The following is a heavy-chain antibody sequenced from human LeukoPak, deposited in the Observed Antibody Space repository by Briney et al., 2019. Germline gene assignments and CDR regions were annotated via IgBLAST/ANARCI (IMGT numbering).Heavy chain of an antibody. CDR2: ISYDGSNK. V-gene: IGHV3-30*04. CDR3: ARDRKAVTGAFDY. J-gene: IGHJ4*02. D-gene: IGHD6-19*01. Sequence: GGSLRLSCAASEFTFSHHAMHWVRQAPGKGLEWVAVISYDGSNKYHADSVKGRFIISRDNSKNTLYLQMNSLRADDTAVYYCARDRKAVTGAFDYWGQGTLVTVSS. CDR1: EFTFSHHA.